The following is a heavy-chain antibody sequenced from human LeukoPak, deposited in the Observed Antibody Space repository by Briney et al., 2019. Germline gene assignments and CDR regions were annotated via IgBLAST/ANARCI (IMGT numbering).Heavy chain of an antibody. D-gene: IGHD4-23*01. V-gene: IGHV1-69*13. Sequence: SVKVSCKASGGTFSSYAISWVRQAPGQGLEWMGGIIPIFGTANYAQKFQGRVTITADESTSTAYMELSSLRSEDTAVYYCARPVIVNDYGGNSGYFGMDVWGQGTTVTVSS. J-gene: IGHJ6*02. CDR1: GGTFSSYA. CDR3: ARPVIVNDYGGNSGYFGMDV. CDR2: IIPIFGTA.